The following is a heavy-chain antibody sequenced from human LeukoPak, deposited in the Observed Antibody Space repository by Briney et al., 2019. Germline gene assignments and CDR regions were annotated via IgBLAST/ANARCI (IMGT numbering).Heavy chain of an antibody. D-gene: IGHD6-19*01. CDR1: GDSVSSNSAS. J-gene: IGHJ4*02. CDR2: TYYRSKWYY. V-gene: IGHV6-1*01. CDR3: ARESDRIGSDFDY. Sequence: SQTLSLTCAISGDSVSSNSASWNWLRQSPSRGLEWLGRTYYRSKWYYDYTLSVKSRIIISPDTSKNQFSLHLNSVTPEDTAVYYCARESDRIGSDFDYWGQGTLVTVSS.